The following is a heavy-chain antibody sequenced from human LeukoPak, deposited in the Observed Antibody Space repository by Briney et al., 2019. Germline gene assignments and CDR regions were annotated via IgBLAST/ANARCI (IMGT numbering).Heavy chain of an antibody. CDR2: LHGGGST. Sequence: GGSLRLSCAASGFIVSSKYMSWVRQAPGKGLEWVSFLHGGGSTYYADSVKGRFTISRDNSKNTLYLQMKSLRAEDTAVYYCANHYYDSRGYYHFDCWGQGTLVTVSS. CDR3: ANHYYDSRGYYHFDC. V-gene: IGHV3-53*01. J-gene: IGHJ4*02. CDR1: GFIVSSKY. D-gene: IGHD3-22*01.